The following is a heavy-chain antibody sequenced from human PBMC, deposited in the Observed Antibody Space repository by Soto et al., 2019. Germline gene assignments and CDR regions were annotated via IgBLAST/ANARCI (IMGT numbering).Heavy chain of an antibody. J-gene: IGHJ6*02. Sequence: SVKVSCKASGGTFSSYAISWVRQAPGQGLEWMGGFIPIFGTANCAQKFQGRVTITADESTSTAYMELSSLRSEDTAVYYCARNIVVVPAAIEEYYYYGMDVWGQGTTVTVSS. CDR3: ARNIVVVPAAIEEYYYYGMDV. D-gene: IGHD2-2*02. CDR1: GGTFSSYA. V-gene: IGHV1-69*13. CDR2: FIPIFGTA.